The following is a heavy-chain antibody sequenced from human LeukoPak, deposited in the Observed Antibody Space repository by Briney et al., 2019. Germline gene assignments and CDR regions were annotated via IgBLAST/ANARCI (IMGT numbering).Heavy chain of an antibody. V-gene: IGHV3-48*03. CDR2: ISSSGSTI. D-gene: IGHD3-22*01. Sequence: GGSLRLSCAASGFTFSSYEMNWVRQAPGKGLEWVSYISSSGSTIYYADSVKGRFTISRDNAKNSLYLQMNSLRAEDTAVYYCASGQAPYYDSSGYYYGYWGQGTLVTVSS. CDR3: ASGQAPYYDSSGYYYGY. J-gene: IGHJ4*02. CDR1: GFTFSSYE.